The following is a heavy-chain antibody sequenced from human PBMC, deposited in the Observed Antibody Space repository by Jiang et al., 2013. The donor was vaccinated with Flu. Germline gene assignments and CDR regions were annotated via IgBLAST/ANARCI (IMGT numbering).Heavy chain of an antibody. Sequence: TFSGFSLSTSGVGVGWIRQPPGKALEWLALIYWDDDKRYSPSLKSRLTITKDTSKNQVVLTMTNMDPVDTATYYCARENLVDTAMVTEYNWFDPWGQGTLVTVSS. CDR2: IYWDDDK. D-gene: IGHD5-18*01. CDR1: GFSLSTSGVG. V-gene: IGHV2-5*02. CDR3: ARENLVDTAMVTEYNWFDP. J-gene: IGHJ5*02.